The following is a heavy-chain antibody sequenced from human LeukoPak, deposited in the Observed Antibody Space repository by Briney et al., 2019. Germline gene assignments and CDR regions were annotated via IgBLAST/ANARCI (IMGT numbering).Heavy chain of an antibody. V-gene: IGHV4-39*07. Sequence: SETLSLTCTVSGGSISSSSYYWGWIRQPPGKGLEWIGSIYYSGSTYYNPSLKSRVTISVDTSKNQFSLKLSSVTAADTAVYYCARVNYGSGSYPYYFDYWGQGTLVTVSS. J-gene: IGHJ4*02. D-gene: IGHD3-10*01. CDR3: ARVNYGSGSYPYYFDY. CDR2: IYYSGST. CDR1: GGSISSSSYY.